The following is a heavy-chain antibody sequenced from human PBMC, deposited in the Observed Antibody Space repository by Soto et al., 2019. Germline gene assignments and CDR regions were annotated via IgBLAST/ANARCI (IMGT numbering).Heavy chain of an antibody. CDR2: IYYSGST. CDR3: ARVPPYGDQATFDY. J-gene: IGHJ4*02. D-gene: IGHD4-17*01. Sequence: ASEILSLTCTVSGGSISSVDYYWSWIRQHPGKGLEWIGYIYYSGSTYYNPSLKSRVTISVDTSKNQFSLKLSSVTAADTAVYYCARVPPYGDQATFDYWGQGTLVTVSS. CDR1: GGSISSVDYY. V-gene: IGHV4-31*03.